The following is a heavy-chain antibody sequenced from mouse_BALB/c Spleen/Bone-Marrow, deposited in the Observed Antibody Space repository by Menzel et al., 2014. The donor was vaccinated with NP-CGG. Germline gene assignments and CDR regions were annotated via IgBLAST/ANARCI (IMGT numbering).Heavy chain of an antibody. CDR2: IYPGNSDT. Sequence: VQLKESGTALARPGASVKMSCTASGYTFISYWMHWVKQRPGQGLEWIGTIYPGNSDTTYNQKFKGKAKLTAVTSTSTTYMELSSLTNEDSAVYYCTTLARSYFDYRGQGTTLTVSS. V-gene: IGHV1-5*01. J-gene: IGHJ2*01. CDR1: GYTFISYW. CDR3: TTLARSYFDY.